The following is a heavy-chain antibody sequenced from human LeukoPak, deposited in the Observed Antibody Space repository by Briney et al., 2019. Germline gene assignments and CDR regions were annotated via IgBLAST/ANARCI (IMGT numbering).Heavy chain of an antibody. CDR2: ISWNSGSI. Sequence: GRSLRLSCAASGFTFDDYAMHWVRQAPGKGLEGVAGISWNSGSIGYADSVKGRFTISRDNAKNSLYLQMNSLRAEDTALYYCAKDIIPLYDSSGYWDYWGQGTLVTVSS. CDR3: AKDIIPLYDSSGYWDY. CDR1: GFTFDDYA. D-gene: IGHD3-22*01. J-gene: IGHJ4*02. V-gene: IGHV3-9*01.